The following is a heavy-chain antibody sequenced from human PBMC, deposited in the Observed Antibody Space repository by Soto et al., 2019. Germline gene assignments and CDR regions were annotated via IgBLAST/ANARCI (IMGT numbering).Heavy chain of an antibody. Sequence: GGSLRLSCAASGFTVSSNYMSWVRQAPGKGLEWVSVIYSGGSTYYADSVKGRFTISRDNSKNTLYLQMNSLRAEDTAVYYCAKERKGNTYYYGSGSYSSDFDYWGQGTLVTVSS. J-gene: IGHJ4*02. CDR2: IYSGGST. V-gene: IGHV3-66*01. CDR1: GFTVSSNY. CDR3: AKERKGNTYYYGSGSYSSDFDY. D-gene: IGHD3-10*01.